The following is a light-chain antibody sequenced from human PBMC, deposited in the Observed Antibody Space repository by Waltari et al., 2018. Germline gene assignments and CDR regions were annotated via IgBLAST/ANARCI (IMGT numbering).Light chain of an antibody. CDR3: QQSFSSPMCT. Sequence: DIQMTQSPSSLSASLGGRVTITCRANQFIGTYLNWYQQKPGRAPKLLIYGASSLQSWVPPRFRESGSVTDFSLIISKLHPDDFATYYCQQSFSSPMCTFGQGNRLEI. J-gene: IGKJ2*02. V-gene: IGKV1-39*01. CDR2: GAS. CDR1: QFIGTY.